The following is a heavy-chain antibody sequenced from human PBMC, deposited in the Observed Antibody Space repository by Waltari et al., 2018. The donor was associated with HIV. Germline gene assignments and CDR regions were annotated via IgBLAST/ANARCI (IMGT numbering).Heavy chain of an antibody. CDR1: GYPFTTYG. J-gene: IGHJ4*02. Sequence: QVQLVQSGAQVKKPGASVKVSCKASGYPFTTYGITWGRQAPGQGLEWLGWIGTYNGNADFAPKTQVRIHLTIDTSTSTAYMELTSLRSDDTAVYYCARSHCAVTSCGSIDYWGQGTLVTVSS. CDR2: IGTYNGNA. V-gene: IGHV1-18*01. CDR3: ARSHCAVTSCGSIDY. D-gene: IGHD4-17*01.